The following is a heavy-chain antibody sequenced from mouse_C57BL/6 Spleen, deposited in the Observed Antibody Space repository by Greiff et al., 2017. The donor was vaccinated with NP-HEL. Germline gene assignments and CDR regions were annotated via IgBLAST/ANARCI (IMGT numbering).Heavy chain of an antibody. CDR1: GYTFTSYC. CDR2: IYPGSGST. Sequence: QVQLQQPGAELVKPGASVKMSCKASGYTFTSYCITWVPQRPGHGLEWIGDIYPGSGSTNYNEKFKGRATLTVDTSSSTAYMQLSSLTSEDSAVYYCAYCNPSAMDYWGQGTSVTVSS. D-gene: IGHD1-1*01. J-gene: IGHJ4*01. V-gene: IGHV1-55*01. CDR3: AYCNPSAMDY.